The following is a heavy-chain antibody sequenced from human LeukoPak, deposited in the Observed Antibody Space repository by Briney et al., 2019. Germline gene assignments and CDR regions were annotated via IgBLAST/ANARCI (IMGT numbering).Heavy chain of an antibody. CDR3: VKEPSRDYGMDV. V-gene: IGHV3-30*18. J-gene: IGHJ6*02. CDR1: GFTFSSYG. CDR2: ISYDGSNK. Sequence: PGGSLRLSCAASGFTFSSYGMHWVRQAPGKGLEWVAVISYDGSNKYYADSVKGRFTISRDNSKNTLYLQMNSLRAEDTAVYYCVKEPSRDYGMDVWGQGTTVTVSS.